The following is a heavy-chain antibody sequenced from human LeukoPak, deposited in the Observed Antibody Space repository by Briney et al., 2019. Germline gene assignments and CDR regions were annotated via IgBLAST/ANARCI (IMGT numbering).Heavy chain of an antibody. J-gene: IGHJ4*02. CDR3: TRDLVGATSDF. CDR1: GFTFSSYA. CDR2: ISGSGGST. Sequence: GGSLRLSCAASGFTFSSYAMSWVRQAPGKGLEWVSAISGSGGSTYYADSVKGRFTISRDNSKNTLYLQMNSLRAEDTAVYYCTRDLVGATSDFWGQGTLVTVSS. D-gene: IGHD1-26*01. V-gene: IGHV3-23*01.